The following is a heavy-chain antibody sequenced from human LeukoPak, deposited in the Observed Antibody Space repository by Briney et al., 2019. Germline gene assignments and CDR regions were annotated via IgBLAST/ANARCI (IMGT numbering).Heavy chain of an antibody. CDR3: ARDYYDSSGYSLVGAFDI. V-gene: IGHV1-2*02. J-gene: IGHJ3*02. D-gene: IGHD3-22*01. CDR1: GYTFTGYY. CDR2: INPNSGGT. Sequence: ASVKVSCKASGYTFTGYYMHWVRQAPGQGLEWMGWINPNSGGTNYAQKFQGRFTMTRDTSISTAYMELSRLRSDDTAVYYCARDYYDSSGYSLVGAFDIWGQGTMVTVSS.